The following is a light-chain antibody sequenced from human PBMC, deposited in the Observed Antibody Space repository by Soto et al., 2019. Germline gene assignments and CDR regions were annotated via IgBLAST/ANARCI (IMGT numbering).Light chain of an antibody. J-gene: IGLJ1*01. Sequence: QSALTQPASVSGSPGQSITISCTGTSSDVGSYNYVSWYQHHPGKVPQLMIYDVSNRPSGVSNRFSGSKSGNTASLTISGLQAEDEADYYCSSYTSSNTYVFGTGNKVTVL. CDR1: SSDVGSYNY. CDR3: SSYTSSNTYV. CDR2: DVS. V-gene: IGLV2-14*03.